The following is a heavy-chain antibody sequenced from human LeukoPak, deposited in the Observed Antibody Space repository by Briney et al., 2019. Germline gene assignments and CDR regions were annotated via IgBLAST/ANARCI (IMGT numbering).Heavy chain of an antibody. CDR3: VQSGYSYGYAEYFQQ. Sequence: GGSLRLSCAASGFTFGNYGMHWVHQAPGKGLEWVAFIRYDGSNKYYADSVRGRFTISRDNSKNTLYLQMNSLRAEDTAVYYCVQSGYSYGYAEYFQQWGQGTLVTVSS. J-gene: IGHJ1*01. V-gene: IGHV3-30*02. CDR2: IRYDGSNK. D-gene: IGHD5-18*01. CDR1: GFTFGNYG.